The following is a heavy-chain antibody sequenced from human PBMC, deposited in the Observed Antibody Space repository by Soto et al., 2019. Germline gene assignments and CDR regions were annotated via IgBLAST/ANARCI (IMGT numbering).Heavy chain of an antibody. J-gene: IGHJ4*02. CDR3: ARYKNLDS. Sequence: GGSLRLSCEASGFTLSSCWMSWVRQAPGKGLEWVANIKEDGSEKHYVDSVEGRFTISRDNAKNSLYLQMNSLRAEDTAVYYCARYKNLDSWGQGTLVTVSS. CDR1: GFTLSSCW. CDR2: IKEDGSEK. D-gene: IGHD1-1*01. V-gene: IGHV3-7*01.